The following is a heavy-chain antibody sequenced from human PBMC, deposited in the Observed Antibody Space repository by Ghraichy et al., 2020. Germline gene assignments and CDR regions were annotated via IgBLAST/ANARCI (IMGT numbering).Heavy chain of an antibody. Sequence: GGSLRLSCSASGFTFSSYAMHWVRQAPGKGLEYVSAISSNGGSTYYADSVKGRFTISRDNSKNTLYLQMSSLRAEDTAVYYCVKDYYGSGSYYNERYWFDPWGQGTLVTVSS. D-gene: IGHD3-10*01. CDR3: VKDYYGSGSYYNERYWFDP. CDR1: GFTFSSYA. CDR2: ISSNGGST. J-gene: IGHJ5*02. V-gene: IGHV3-64D*06.